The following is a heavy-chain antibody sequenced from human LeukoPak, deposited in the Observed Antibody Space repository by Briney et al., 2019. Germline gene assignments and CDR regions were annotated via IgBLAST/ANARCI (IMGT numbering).Heavy chain of an antibody. CDR3: ARRLTQYDCFDP. J-gene: IGHJ5*02. D-gene: IGHD2-2*01. CDR2: TYYRSTWYN. CDR1: GDSVSSNSVT. Sequence: SQTLSLTCAISGDSVSSNSVTWNWIRQSPSRGLEWLGSTYYRSTWYNDYAVSVRGRITVNPDTSKNQFSLHLNSVTPEDTAVYYCARRLTQYDCFDPWGQGILVTVSS. V-gene: IGHV6-1*01.